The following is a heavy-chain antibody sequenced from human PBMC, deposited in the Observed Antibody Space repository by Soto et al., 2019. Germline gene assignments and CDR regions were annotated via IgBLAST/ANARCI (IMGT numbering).Heavy chain of an antibody. CDR3: AKDQTDVTLFDY. CDR2: ISGRGVDT. V-gene: IGHV3-23*01. J-gene: IGHJ4*02. Sequence: PGGALRLSCAASGFSFSSLAMSWVRQSPGKGLEWVSSISGRGVDTLYADSVKGRFTISRDNSRNTLYLQVNSLRAGDTAVYYCAKDQTDVTLFDYWGQGTLVTVSS. D-gene: IGHD2-21*02. CDR1: GFSFSSLA.